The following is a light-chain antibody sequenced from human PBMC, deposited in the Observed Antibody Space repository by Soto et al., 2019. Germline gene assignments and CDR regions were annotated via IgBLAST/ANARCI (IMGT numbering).Light chain of an antibody. CDR1: QYIDTY. CDR3: QQFYSYPALT. CDR2: SAS. J-gene: IGKJ4*01. Sequence: AIRMTQSPSSVSASTGDRVTITCRASQYIDTYLAWYQQKPGKAPKLLIYSASTLQGGVPSRFSGSGSGSDFTLTISGLQSEDFATYYCQQFYSYPALTFGGGTKVEIK. V-gene: IGKV1-8*01.